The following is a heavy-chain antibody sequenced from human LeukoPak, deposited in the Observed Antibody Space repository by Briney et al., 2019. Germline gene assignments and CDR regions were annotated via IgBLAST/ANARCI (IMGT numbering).Heavy chain of an antibody. CDR3: ARDRLGSGRNWFDP. CDR2: IYYSGST. D-gene: IGHD3-10*01. J-gene: IGHJ5*02. CDR1: GGSISSSSYY. V-gene: IGHV4-39*07. Sequence: SETLSLTCTVSGGSISSSSYYWGWIRQPPGKGLEWIGSIYYSGSTYYNPSLKSRVTISVGTSKNQFSLKLSSVTAADTAVYYCARDRLGSGRNWFDPWGQGTLVTVSS.